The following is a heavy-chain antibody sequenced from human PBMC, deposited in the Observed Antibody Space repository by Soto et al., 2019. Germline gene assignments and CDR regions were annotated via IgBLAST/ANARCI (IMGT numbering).Heavy chain of an antibody. CDR1: GFTFSSYE. V-gene: IGHV3-48*03. D-gene: IGHD6-13*01. J-gene: IGHJ3*02. CDR2: ISSSGSTI. CDR3: ASLHSSSWYLDDAFDI. Sequence: HPGGSLRLSCAASGFTFSSYEMNWVRQAPGKGLEWVSYISSSGSTIYYADSVKGRFTISRDNAKNSLYLQMNSLRAEDTAVYYCASLHSSSWYLDDAFDIWGQGXMVTV.